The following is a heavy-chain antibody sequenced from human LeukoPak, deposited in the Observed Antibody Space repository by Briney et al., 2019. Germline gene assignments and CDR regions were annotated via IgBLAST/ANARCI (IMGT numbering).Heavy chain of an antibody. J-gene: IGHJ4*02. CDR2: IYYNGIT. V-gene: IGHV4-39*01. Sequence: SETLSPTCSVSGGLITSTIHYWAWIRQPPGKGLEGIASIYYNGITYYNASLEGRVTMSVDTSRNQFSLRLNSVSAADTSVYYCARQPTVRRGAVASNFDYWGQGTLVTVSS. D-gene: IGHD6-19*01. CDR1: GGLITSTIHY. CDR3: ARQPTVRRGAVASNFDY.